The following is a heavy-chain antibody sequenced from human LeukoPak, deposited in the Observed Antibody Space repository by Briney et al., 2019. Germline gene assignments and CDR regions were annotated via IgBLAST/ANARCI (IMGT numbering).Heavy chain of an antibody. V-gene: IGHV3-30*03. CDR1: GFTFNSYG. D-gene: IGHD3/OR15-3a*01. Sequence: GGSLRLSCAASGFTFNSYGMHWVRQAPGKGLEWVAEISYDGGNTYYADSVKGRFTISRDNSKNTLYLQTNSLRAEDTAVYYCARERGDWDRYFDYWGQGTLVTVSS. CDR3: ARERGDWDRYFDY. J-gene: IGHJ4*02. CDR2: ISYDGGNT.